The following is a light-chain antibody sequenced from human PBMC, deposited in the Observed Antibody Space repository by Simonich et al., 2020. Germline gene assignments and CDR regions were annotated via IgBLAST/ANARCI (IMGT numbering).Light chain of an antibody. CDR1: QSVSST. Sequence: EIVMPQSPATLSVSPGERATLPCRASQSVSSTLAWYQQKPGQAPRLLIFGATTRATGIPARFSGSGSGTEFTLTISSLQSEDFAVYYCHQYNNWYTFGQGTKLEIK. CDR2: GAT. CDR3: HQYNNWYT. J-gene: IGKJ2*01. V-gene: IGKV3-15*01.